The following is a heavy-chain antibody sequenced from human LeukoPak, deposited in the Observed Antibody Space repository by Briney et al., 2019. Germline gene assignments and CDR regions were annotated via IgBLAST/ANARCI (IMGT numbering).Heavy chain of an antibody. Sequence: GASVKLSCKPPDDTVTKNGLRGVREAPGQGLEWMGWISAYNGNTNYAQKLQGRVTMTTDTSTSTAYMELRSLRSDVTAVFYCARGENYYDSSGYYRSGAFDIWGQGTMVTVSS. CDR1: DDTVTKNG. CDR3: ARGENYYDSSGYYRSGAFDI. V-gene: IGHV1-18*01. CDR2: ISAYNGNT. J-gene: IGHJ3*02. D-gene: IGHD3-22*01.